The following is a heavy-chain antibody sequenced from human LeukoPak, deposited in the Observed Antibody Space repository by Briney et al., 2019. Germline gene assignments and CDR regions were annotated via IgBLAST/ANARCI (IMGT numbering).Heavy chain of an antibody. CDR3: ARDRAAYYYYMDV. CDR1: GFTFSSYA. CDR2: ISSNGGST. D-gene: IGHD6-13*01. Sequence: PGGSLRLSCAASGFTFSSYAMHWVRQAPGKGLEYVSAISSNGGSTHYANSVKGRFTISRDNSKNTLYLQMGSLRAEDMAVYYCARDRAAYYYYMDVWGKGTTVTVSS. V-gene: IGHV3-64*01. J-gene: IGHJ6*03.